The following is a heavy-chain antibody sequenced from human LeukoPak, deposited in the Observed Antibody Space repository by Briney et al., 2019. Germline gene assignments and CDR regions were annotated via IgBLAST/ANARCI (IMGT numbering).Heavy chain of an antibody. V-gene: IGHV4-39*07. CDR2: IYYTGST. Sequence: SETLSLTCTVSGGSISSSTYYWAWIRQPPGKGLEWIGNIYYTGSTYYNPSLKSRVTISIDTSKSQFSLKLNSVTAADTAVYYCARLRSSPGNYYFDYWGQGTPVTVSS. CDR3: ARLRSSPGNYYFDY. D-gene: IGHD1-26*01. J-gene: IGHJ4*02. CDR1: GGSISSSTYY.